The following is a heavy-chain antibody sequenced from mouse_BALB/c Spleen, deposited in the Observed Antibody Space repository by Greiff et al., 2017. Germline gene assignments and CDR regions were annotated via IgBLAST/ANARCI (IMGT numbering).Heavy chain of an antibody. Sequence: EVKLMESGGGLVQPGGSLKLSCAASGFTFSSYTMSWVRQTPEKRLEWVAYISNGGGSTDYPDTVKGRFTISRDNAKNTLYLQMSSLKSEDTAMYSCARHRGNSYYAMDYWGQGTSVTVSS. CDR3: ARHRGNSYYAMDY. D-gene: IGHD2-1*01. CDR2: ISNGGGST. V-gene: IGHV5-12-2*01. CDR1: GFTFSSYT. J-gene: IGHJ4*01.